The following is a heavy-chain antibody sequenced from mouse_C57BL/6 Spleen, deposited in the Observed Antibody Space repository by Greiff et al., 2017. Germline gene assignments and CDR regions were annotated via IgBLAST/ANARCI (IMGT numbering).Heavy chain of an antibody. CDR3: ARRSNYPLAMDY. J-gene: IGHJ4*01. D-gene: IGHD2-5*01. V-gene: IGHV5-17*01. CDR2: ISSGSSTI. CDR1: GFTFSDYG. Sequence: EVQLVESGGGLVKPGGSLKLSCAASGFTFSDYGIHWVRQAPEKGLEWVAYISSGSSTIYYADTVKGRFTISRDNAKNTLFLQMTSLRSEDTAMYYCARRSNYPLAMDYWGQGTSVTVSS.